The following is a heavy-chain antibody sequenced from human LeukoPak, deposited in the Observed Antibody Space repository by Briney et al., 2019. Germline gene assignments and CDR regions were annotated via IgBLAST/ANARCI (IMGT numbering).Heavy chain of an antibody. CDR1: GFTVSSNY. J-gene: IGHJ6*02. CDR3: ARASGDRLVYYGMDV. CDR2: IYSGGST. V-gene: IGHV3-53*01. D-gene: IGHD4-11*01. Sequence: PGGSLRLSCAASGFTVSSNYMSWVRQAPGKGLEWVSVIYSGGSTYYADSVKGRFTISRDNSKNTLYLQVNSLRAEDTAVYYCARASGDRLVYYGMDVWGQGTTVTVSS.